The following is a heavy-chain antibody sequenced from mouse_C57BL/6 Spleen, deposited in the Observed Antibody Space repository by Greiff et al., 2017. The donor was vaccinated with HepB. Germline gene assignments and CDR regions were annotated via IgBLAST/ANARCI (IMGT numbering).Heavy chain of an antibody. CDR2: IHPNSGST. CDR3: ARDKGDGYFSYAMDY. J-gene: IGHJ4*01. V-gene: IGHV1-64*01. CDR1: GYTFTSYW. Sequence: QVQLQQPGAELVKPGASVKLSCKASGYTFTSYWMHWVKQRPGQGLEWIGMIHPNSGSTNYNEKFKSKATLTVNKSSSTAYMQLSSLTSEDSAVYYGARDKGDGYFSYAMDYWGQGTSVTVSS. D-gene: IGHD2-3*01.